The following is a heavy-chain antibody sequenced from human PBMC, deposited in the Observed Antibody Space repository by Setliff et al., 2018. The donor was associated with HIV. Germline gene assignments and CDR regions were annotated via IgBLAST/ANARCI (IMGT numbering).Heavy chain of an antibody. CDR2: IYHSGST. D-gene: IGHD3-16*01. CDR1: GYSISSGYY. V-gene: IGHV4-38-2*01. Sequence: SETLSLTCAVSGYSISSGYYWGWIRQPPGKGLEWIGSIYHSGSTYYNPSLKSRATISVDTSKNQFSLKLSSVTAADTAVYYCARVFGLREIDYWGQGTLVTVSS. CDR3: ARVFGLREIDY. J-gene: IGHJ4*02.